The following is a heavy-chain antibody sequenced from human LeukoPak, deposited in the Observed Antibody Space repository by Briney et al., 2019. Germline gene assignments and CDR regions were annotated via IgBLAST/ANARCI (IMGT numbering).Heavy chain of an antibody. D-gene: IGHD4-23*01. V-gene: IGHV1-8*01. CDR3: ARDYGGNSGWFDP. Sequence: ASVKVSCKASGSTFTSYDINWVRQATGQGLEWMGWMNPNSGNTGYAQKFQGRVTMTRDTSINTAYMELSSLRSEDTAVYYCARDYGGNSGWFDPWGQGTLVTVSS. CDR1: GSTFTSYD. CDR2: MNPNSGNT. J-gene: IGHJ5*02.